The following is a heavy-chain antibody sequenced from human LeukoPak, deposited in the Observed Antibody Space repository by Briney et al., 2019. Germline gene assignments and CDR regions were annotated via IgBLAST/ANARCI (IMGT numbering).Heavy chain of an antibody. CDR3: ARDRGYGYLFDY. Sequence: GGSLRLSCAASGFTFSSYWMHWVRQAPGRGLVWVSRINSDGSSTSYADSVKGRFTISRDNAKNTLYLQMNSLRAEDTAVYYCARDRGYGYLFDYWGQGTLVTVSS. J-gene: IGHJ4*02. CDR2: INSDGSST. V-gene: IGHV3-74*01. D-gene: IGHD5-18*01. CDR1: GFTFSSYW.